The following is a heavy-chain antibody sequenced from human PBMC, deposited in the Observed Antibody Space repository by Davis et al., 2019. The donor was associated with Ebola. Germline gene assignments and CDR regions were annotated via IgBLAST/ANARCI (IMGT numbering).Heavy chain of an antibody. CDR1: GGSFSGYY. D-gene: IGHD3-3*01. CDR2: INHSGST. CDR3: ARVLGVVSYYYMDV. J-gene: IGHJ6*03. V-gene: IGHV4-34*01. Sequence: PSETLSLTCAVYGGSFSGYYWSWIRQPPGKGLEWIGEINHSGSTNYNPSLKSRVTISVDTSKNQFSLKLSSVTAADTAVYYCARVLGVVSYYYMDVWGKGTTVTVSS.